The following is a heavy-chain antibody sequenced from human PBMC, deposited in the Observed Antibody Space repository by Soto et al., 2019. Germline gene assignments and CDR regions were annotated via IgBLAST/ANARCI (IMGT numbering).Heavy chain of an antibody. D-gene: IGHD1-26*01. Sequence: PXGTRRLAWAAGGCTCSDNCRRWRRQAPGKGREWISYMSRSGSSSWYADSVKGRFTISRDNAKNSLYLQMNSLRGYDTAVYYCARELSGNYFAFDLWGQGTMVTVSS. CDR3: ARELSGNYFAFDL. CDR1: GCTCSDNC. CDR2: MSRSGSSS. J-gene: IGHJ3*01. V-gene: IGHV3-11*01.